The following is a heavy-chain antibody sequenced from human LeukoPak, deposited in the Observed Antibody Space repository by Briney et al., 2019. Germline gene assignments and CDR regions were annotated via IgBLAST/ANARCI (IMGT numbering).Heavy chain of an antibody. J-gene: IGHJ4*02. CDR2: IYPGDSDT. D-gene: IGHD3-22*01. Sequence: GESLKISCKGSGYIFSTYLIGWVRQEPGKGLEWMGIIYPGDSDTRYSPSFQGHVTISADTSISTVYLQWSRLKASDTAMYYCAIHAHYFDKSGYGSWGQGTLVTVSS. V-gene: IGHV5-51*01. CDR1: GYIFSTYL. CDR3: AIHAHYFDKSGYGS.